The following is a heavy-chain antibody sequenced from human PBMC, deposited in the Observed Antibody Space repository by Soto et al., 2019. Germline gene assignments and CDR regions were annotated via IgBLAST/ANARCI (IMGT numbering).Heavy chain of an antibody. J-gene: IGHJ5*02. Sequence: GGSLRLSCAASGFTFSSYAMSWVRQAPGKGLEWVSAISGSGGSTYYADSVKGRFTISRDNSKNTLYLQMNSLRAEDTAVYYCAKERNDRDVSEWLLWTRGTTYNWFDPWGQGTLVTVSS. CDR1: GFTFSSYA. V-gene: IGHV3-23*01. CDR3: AKERNDRDVSEWLLWTRGTTYNWFDP. D-gene: IGHD3-3*01. CDR2: ISGSGGST.